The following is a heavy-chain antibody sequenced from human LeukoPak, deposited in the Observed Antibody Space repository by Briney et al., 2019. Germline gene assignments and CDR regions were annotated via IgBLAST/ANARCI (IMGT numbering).Heavy chain of an antibody. V-gene: IGHV3-23*01. Sequence: SGGSLRLSCAASGFTFSSYAVSWVRQAPGKGLEWVSAISGSGGSTYYADSVKGRFTISRDNSKNTLYLQMNSLRAEDTAVYYCAKDLEGQWLAPGVFDYWGQGTLVTVSS. D-gene: IGHD6-19*01. CDR3: AKDLEGQWLAPGVFDY. CDR1: GFTFSSYA. CDR2: ISGSGGST. J-gene: IGHJ4*02.